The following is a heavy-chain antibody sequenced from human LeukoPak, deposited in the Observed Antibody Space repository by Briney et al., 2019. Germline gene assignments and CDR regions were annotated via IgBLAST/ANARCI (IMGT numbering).Heavy chain of an antibody. J-gene: IGHJ5*02. V-gene: IGHV6-1*01. CDR3: AREVDARDSSGWRWFDP. CDR2: QYYRSKWYN. Sequence: SQTLSLTCAISGDRVPRTVVPWNWFGRSPSKALNCLGGQYYRSKWYNDYAVSVKSRITINPDTSKNQFSLQLNSVTPEDTAVYYCAREVDARDSSGWRWFDPWGQGTLVTVSS. CDR1: GDRVPRTVVP. D-gene: IGHD6-19*01.